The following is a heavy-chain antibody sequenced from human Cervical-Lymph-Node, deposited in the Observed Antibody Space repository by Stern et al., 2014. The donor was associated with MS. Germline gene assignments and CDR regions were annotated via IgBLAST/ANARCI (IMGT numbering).Heavy chain of an antibody. D-gene: IGHD4-17*01. CDR3: ASSDFGDYSIEL. Sequence: QVQLQESGPGLVRPSQTLSLTCTVSGGSIGTGIYYWNWIRQPAGKGLEWIGRIYNTGSTNYNPSLKSRLTLSEDTSHNQLSLKQSFVTAADTAVYYCASSDFGDYSIELWGQGTLVTVPS. CDR2: IYNTGST. V-gene: IGHV4-61*02. CDR1: GGSIGTGIYY. J-gene: IGHJ4*02.